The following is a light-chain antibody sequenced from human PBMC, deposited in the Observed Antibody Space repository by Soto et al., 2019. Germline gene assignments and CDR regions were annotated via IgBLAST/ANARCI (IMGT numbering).Light chain of an antibody. CDR3: QHYGSSLAIT. CDR1: QSVSSNY. V-gene: IGKV3-20*01. J-gene: IGKJ5*01. CDR2: GAS. Sequence: ESVLTQSPGSLSLSPGERATLSCRASQSVSSNYLAWYQHKPGQAPRLLIYGASSRATSIPDRFSGSGSGTDFTLTISRLEPEDFAVYYCQHYGSSLAITFGQGTRLEIK.